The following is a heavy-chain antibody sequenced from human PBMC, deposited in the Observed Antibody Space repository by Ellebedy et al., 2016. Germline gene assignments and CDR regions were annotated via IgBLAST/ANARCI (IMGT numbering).Heavy chain of an antibody. CDR3: ARGGSSGWRDAFDI. J-gene: IGHJ3*02. CDR1: GGSFSGYY. CDR2: IYYSGST. V-gene: IGHV4-59*08. Sequence: SETLSLTXAVYGGSFSGYYWSWIRQPPGKGLEWIGYIYYSGSTNYNPSLKSRVTISVDTSKNQFSLKLSSVTAADTAVYYCARGGSSGWRDAFDIWGQGTMVTVSS. D-gene: IGHD6-19*01.